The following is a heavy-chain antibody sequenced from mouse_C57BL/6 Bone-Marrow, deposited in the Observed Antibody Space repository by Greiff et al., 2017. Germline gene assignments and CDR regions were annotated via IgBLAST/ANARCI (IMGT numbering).Heavy chain of an antibody. Sequence: EVQLVESGGGLVKPGGSLKLSCAASGFTFSDYGMHWVRQAPEKGLEWVAYISSGSSTIYYADTVKGRFTISRDDAKNTLFLQMTSRRSEDTAMYYCARHYGSSYVWFAFGGQGTLVTVSA. CDR1: GFTFSDYG. CDR3: ARHYGSSYVWFAF. CDR2: ISSGSSTI. J-gene: IGHJ3*01. D-gene: IGHD1-1*01. V-gene: IGHV5-17*01.